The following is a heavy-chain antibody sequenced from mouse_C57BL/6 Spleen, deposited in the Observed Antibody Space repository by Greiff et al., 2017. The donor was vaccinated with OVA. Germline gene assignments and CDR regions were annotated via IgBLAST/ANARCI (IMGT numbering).Heavy chain of an antibody. Sequence: VQRVESGPELVKPGASVKISCKASGYAFSSSWMNWVKQRPGKGLEWIGRIYPGDGDTNYNGKFKGKATLTADKSSSTAYMQLSSLTSEDSAVYFCARSLYGDYWGQGTTLTVSS. J-gene: IGHJ2*01. CDR3: ARSLYGDY. D-gene: IGHD1-1*01. CDR1: GYAFSSSW. CDR2: IYPGDGDT. V-gene: IGHV1-82*01.